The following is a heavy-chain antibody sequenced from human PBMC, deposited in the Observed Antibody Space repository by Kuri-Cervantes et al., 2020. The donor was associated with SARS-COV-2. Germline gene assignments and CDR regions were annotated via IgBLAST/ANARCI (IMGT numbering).Heavy chain of an antibody. J-gene: IGHJ3*01. CDR2: INPNSGGT. Sequence: ASVKVSCKASGYTFTGYYMHWVRQAPGQGLEWMGWINPNSGGTNYAQKFQGRVTMTRDTSISTAYMELSSLGSEDTAVYYCVTDLTANNWDPDAFDAWGQGTMVTVSS. CDR1: GYTFTGYY. D-gene: IGHD1-1*01. V-gene: IGHV1-2*02. CDR3: VTDLTANNWDPDAFDA.